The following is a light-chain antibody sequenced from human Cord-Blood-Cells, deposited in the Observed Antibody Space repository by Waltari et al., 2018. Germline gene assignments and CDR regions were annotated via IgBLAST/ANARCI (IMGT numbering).Light chain of an antibody. CDR2: GKN. V-gene: IGLV3-19*01. CDR1: SIRSYY. Sequence: SSELTQDPAVSVALGQTVRITCQGDSIRSYYASCYQQKPGQAPVLVNYGKNNRPSGIPDRFSGSSSGNTASLTITGAQAEDEADYYCNSRDSSGNHYVFGTGTKVTVL. CDR3: NSRDSSGNHYV. J-gene: IGLJ1*01.